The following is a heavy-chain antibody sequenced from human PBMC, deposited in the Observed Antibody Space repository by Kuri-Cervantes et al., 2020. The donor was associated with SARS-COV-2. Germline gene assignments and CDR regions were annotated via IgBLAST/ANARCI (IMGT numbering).Heavy chain of an antibody. CDR3: ARGPRYSSSWYQTLDY. CDR1: GDSISRYS. V-gene: IGHV4-59*12. J-gene: IGHJ4*02. Sequence: SETLSLTCRVSGDSISRYSWNWIRQPPGKGLEWIGHISYSGSGSYNPSLKSRVLMSIDESMNQLSLRLSSVTAADTAVYYCARGPRYSSSWYQTLDYWGQGTLVTVSS. D-gene: IGHD6-13*01. CDR2: ISYSGSG.